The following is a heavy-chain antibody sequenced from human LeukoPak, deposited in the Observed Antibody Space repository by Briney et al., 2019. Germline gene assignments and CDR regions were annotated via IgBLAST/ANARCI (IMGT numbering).Heavy chain of an antibody. CDR2: ISSSSDTI. J-gene: IGHJ3*02. CDR1: GFTFSSFS. D-gene: IGHD5-18*01. Sequence: PGGSLRLSCAASGFTFSSFSMNWVRQTPGKGLEWVSYISSSSDTIYYADSVKGRSTISRDNSKNTLYLQVNSLRPEDTAVYYCGRDTVGYGGAFDIWGQGTMVTVSS. CDR3: GRDTVGYGGAFDI. V-gene: IGHV3-48*01.